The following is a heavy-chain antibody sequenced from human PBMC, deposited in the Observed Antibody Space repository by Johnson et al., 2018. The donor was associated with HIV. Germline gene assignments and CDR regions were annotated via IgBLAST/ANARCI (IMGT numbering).Heavy chain of an antibody. V-gene: IGHV3-30*04. D-gene: IGHD6-19*01. J-gene: IGHJ3*02. Sequence: QVQLVESGGGVVQPGRSLRLSCAASGFTFSSYAMHWVRQAPGKGLEWVAVISYDGSNKYYADSVKGRFTISRDNSKKMLFLQMNSLRAEDTAVYYCARGMSSGWSSDAFDIWGQGTMVTVSS. CDR3: ARGMSSGWSSDAFDI. CDR1: GFTFSSYA. CDR2: ISYDGSNK.